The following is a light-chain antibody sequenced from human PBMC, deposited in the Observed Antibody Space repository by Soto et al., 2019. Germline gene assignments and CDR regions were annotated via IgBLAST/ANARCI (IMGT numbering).Light chain of an antibody. CDR1: QTVSSY. CDR2: AAS. CDR3: QQSYITPPT. J-gene: IGKJ1*01. Sequence: DIQMTQSPSSLSASVGERVTITCRASQTVSSYLNWYQQKPGKAPKLLIYAASTLQSGVPSRFSGSGSGTDFTLTISSLQPGDFATYYCQQSYITPPTFGQGTKVEIK. V-gene: IGKV1-39*01.